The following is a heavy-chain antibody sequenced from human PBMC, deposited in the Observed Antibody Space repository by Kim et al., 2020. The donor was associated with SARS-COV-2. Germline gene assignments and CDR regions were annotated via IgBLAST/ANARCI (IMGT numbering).Heavy chain of an antibody. Sequence: NPSLKSRITISVDTAKNQFSLSLSSVTAADTAVYYCARRGAVAGNPVYDYWGQGTLATVSS. CDR3: ARRGAVAGNPVYDY. D-gene: IGHD6-19*01. V-gene: IGHV4-39*01. J-gene: IGHJ4*02.